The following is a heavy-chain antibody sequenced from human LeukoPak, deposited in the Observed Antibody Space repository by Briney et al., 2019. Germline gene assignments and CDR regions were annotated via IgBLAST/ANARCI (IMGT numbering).Heavy chain of an antibody. Sequence: SETLSLTCTVSGGSISSSSYYWGWIRQPPGKGLEWIGSIYYSGSTYYNPSLKSRVTISVDTSKNQFSLKLSSVTAADTAVYYCARQSKGVFDYWGQGTLVTVSS. J-gene: IGHJ4*02. CDR1: GGSISSSSYY. V-gene: IGHV4-39*01. CDR3: ARQSKGVFDY. D-gene: IGHD3-16*01. CDR2: IYYSGST.